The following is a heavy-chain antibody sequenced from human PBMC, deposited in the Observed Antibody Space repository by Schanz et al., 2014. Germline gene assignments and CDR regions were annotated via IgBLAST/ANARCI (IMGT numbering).Heavy chain of an antibody. CDR1: GFIFSAYT. V-gene: IGHV3-21*01. CDR3: AGGEYQLRYGN. CDR2: ISSGGRNI. Sequence: EVQLVESGGGLVQPGGSLRLSCAASGFIFSAYTMNWVRQAPGKGLEWVSSISSGGRNISYADSLKGRFTISRDNAKNSLFLQMNSLRAEDTAVYYCAGGEYQLRYGNWGQGTLVTVSS. D-gene: IGHD3-9*01. J-gene: IGHJ4*02.